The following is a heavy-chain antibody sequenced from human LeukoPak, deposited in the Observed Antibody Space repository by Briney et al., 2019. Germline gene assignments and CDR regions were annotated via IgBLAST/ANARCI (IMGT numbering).Heavy chain of an antibody. CDR2: ISSTSSYI. CDR1: GFTFSAYS. D-gene: IGHD6-19*01. J-gene: IGHJ4*02. V-gene: IGHV3-21*01. Sequence: PGGSLRLSCAASGFTFSAYSMNWVRQAPGKGLEWVSSISSTSSYIYYADSVKGRSTISRDNTKNSLYLQVNSLRAEDTALYYCARAGAVAGPPDYWGQGTLVTVSS. CDR3: ARAGAVAGPPDY.